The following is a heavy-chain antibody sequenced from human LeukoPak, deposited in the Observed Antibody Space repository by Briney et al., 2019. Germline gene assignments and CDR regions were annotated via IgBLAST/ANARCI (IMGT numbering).Heavy chain of an antibody. CDR2: IKQDRSEK. CDR3: ARDNPPDY. J-gene: IGHJ4*02. V-gene: IGHV3-7*03. Sequence: GGSLRLSCVASGFTFSSSWMSWVRQAPGKGLEWVANIKQDRSEKSYVESVRGRFTISRDNAKNSLYLQLNSLRAEDTALYYCARDNPPDYWGQGTLVTVSS. CDR1: GFTFSSSW.